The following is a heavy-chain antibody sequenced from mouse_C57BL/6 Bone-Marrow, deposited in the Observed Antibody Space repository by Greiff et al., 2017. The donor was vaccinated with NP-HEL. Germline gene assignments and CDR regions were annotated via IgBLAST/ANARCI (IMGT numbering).Heavy chain of an antibody. J-gene: IGHJ3*01. Sequence: EVQWVESGGGLVKPGGSLKLSCAASGFTFSDYGMHWVRQAPEKGLEWVAYISSGSSTIYYADTVKGRFTISRDNAKNTLFLQMTSLRSEDTAMYYCAKDYGSSPFAYWGQGTLVTVSA. CDR2: ISSGSSTI. D-gene: IGHD1-1*01. V-gene: IGHV5-17*01. CDR1: GFTFSDYG. CDR3: AKDYGSSPFAY.